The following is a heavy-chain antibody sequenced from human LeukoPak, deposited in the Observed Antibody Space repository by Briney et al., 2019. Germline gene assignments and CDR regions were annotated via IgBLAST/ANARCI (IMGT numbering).Heavy chain of an antibody. D-gene: IGHD4-17*01. J-gene: IGHJ4*02. CDR2: ITSSGTTT. V-gene: IGHV3-11*01. CDR1: GFTFSDHY. Sequence: GGCLRLSCAASGFTFSDHYMSWFRLSPGKGLEWLSYITSSGTTTDYADSVKGRFTISRDNAKNSMYLQMNSLRPEDTAVYYCARDPYYGDPEWGQGTLVTVSS. CDR3: ARDPYYGDPE.